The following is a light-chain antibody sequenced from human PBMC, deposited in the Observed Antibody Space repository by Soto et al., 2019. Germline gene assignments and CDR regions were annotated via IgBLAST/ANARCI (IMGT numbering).Light chain of an antibody. CDR2: AAS. J-gene: IGKJ4*02. CDR1: QGISNW. V-gene: IGKV1-12*01. CDR3: QQANSFPQT. Sequence: IQMTPSPSDVAPSXCGGVTSPXXASQGISNWLAWYQQKPGKAPKLLIYAASSLQSGVPSRFSGSGFGTDFTLTISSLQPEDFATYYCQQANSFPQTFGGGTKVDIK.